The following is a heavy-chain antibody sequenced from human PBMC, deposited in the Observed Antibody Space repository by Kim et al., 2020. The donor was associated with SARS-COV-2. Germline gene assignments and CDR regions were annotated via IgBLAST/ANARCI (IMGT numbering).Heavy chain of an antibody. D-gene: IGHD1-1*01. CDR2: IVPALQRA. CDR1: GGTFNSYA. CDR3: AREGTTTLAKAGDWFFDL. J-gene: IGHJ2*01. V-gene: IGHV1-69*13. Sequence: SVKVSCKASGGTFNSYAFSWVRQAPGQGLEWVGGIVPALQRANYAHKFQYRVTVTADESTREVYMELRSLRSDDAAIYYCAREGTTTLAKAGDWFFDLWGRGTLVTVSS.